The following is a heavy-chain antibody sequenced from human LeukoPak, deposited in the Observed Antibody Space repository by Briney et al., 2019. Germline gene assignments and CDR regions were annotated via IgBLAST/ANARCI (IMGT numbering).Heavy chain of an antibody. CDR1: GGSISSYY. Sequence: SETLSLTCTVSGGSISSYYWSWIRQPPGKGLEWIGYIYYSGSTNYNPSLKGRVTISVDTSKNQFSLKLSSVTAADTATYYCAGGSSWYKVDYWGQGTLVTVSS. CDR2: IYYSGST. CDR3: AGGSSWYKVDY. D-gene: IGHD6-13*01. V-gene: IGHV4-59*01. J-gene: IGHJ4*02.